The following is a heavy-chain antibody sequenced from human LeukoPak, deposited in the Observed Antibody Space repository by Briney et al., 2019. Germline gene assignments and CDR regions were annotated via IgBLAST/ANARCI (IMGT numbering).Heavy chain of an antibody. CDR3: AKTQGFFDH. CDR1: GFTFSNNG. J-gene: IGHJ4*02. Sequence: GGSLRLSCAASGFTFSNNGMTWARQAPGKGMEWVTGISDGGDTTYDAGSVKGRFTVSRDNSKNILYRQMNSLRAEDTAIYYCAKTQGFFDHWGQGSLVTVSS. V-gene: IGHV3-23*01. CDR2: ISDGGDTT.